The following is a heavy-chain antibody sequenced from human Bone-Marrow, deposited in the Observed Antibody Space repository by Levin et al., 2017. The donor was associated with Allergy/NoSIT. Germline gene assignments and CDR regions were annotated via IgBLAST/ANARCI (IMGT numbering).Heavy chain of an antibody. CDR3: ARVADRRQWLGQYYCDS. Sequence: GESLKISCKTSGYSFISYDINWVRQAPGQGLEWMGWMNPNTGNTGYTQKFQGRVTMARNTSISTAYMELRSLSPEDTAIYYCARVADRRQWLGQYYCDSWGQGTLVSVSS. CDR1: GYSFISYD. D-gene: IGHD6-19*01. CDR2: MNPNTGNT. V-gene: IGHV1-8*01. J-gene: IGHJ4*02.